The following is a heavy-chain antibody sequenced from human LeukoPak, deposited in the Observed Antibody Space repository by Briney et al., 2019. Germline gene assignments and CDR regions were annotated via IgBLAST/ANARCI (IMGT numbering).Heavy chain of an antibody. D-gene: IGHD4-17*01. V-gene: IGHV3-23*01. Sequence: PGGSLRLSCAASGIIFGNYGMTWARQAPGKGLEWVSSIRGSGGADYAESVKGRFSISRDNSKNTLFLQMSSLRAEDSGLYYCSRDPNGDYVGAFDMWGPGTMVTVSS. CDR2: IRGSGGA. J-gene: IGHJ3*02. CDR3: SRDPNGDYVGAFDM. CDR1: GIIFGNYG.